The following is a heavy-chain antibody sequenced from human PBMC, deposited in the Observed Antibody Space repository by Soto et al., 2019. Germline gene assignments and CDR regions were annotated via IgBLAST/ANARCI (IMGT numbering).Heavy chain of an antibody. CDR1: GFTFSSYA. CDR3: AKDHGDYDFWRPDEYIDY. D-gene: IGHD3-3*01. V-gene: IGHV3-23*01. CDR2: ISGSGGST. Sequence: PGGSLRLSCAASGFTFSSYAMSWVRQAPGKGLEWVSAISGSGGSTYYADSVKGRFTISRDNSKNTLYLQMNSLRAEDTAVYYCAKDHGDYDFWRPDEYIDYWGKRTLVTVS. J-gene: IGHJ4*02.